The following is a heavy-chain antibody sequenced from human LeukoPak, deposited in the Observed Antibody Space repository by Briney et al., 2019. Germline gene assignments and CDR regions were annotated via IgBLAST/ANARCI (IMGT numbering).Heavy chain of an antibody. J-gene: IGHJ4*01. D-gene: IGHD2-8*01. CDR1: GFTFRDYS. V-gene: IGHV3-21*05. CDR2: ISGSGSDM. CDR3: STDPRLLIY. Sequence: GGSLRLSCAVSGFTFRDYSMNWVRQAPGKGLEWLAYISGSGSDMYYADSVKGRFTISRDNAKNSLYLQMNSLRPDDTALYYCSTDPRLLIYWGHGTLVTVSS.